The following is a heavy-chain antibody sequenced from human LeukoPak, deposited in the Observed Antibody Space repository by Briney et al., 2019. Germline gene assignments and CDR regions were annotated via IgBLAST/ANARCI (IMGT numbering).Heavy chain of an antibody. Sequence: GGSLRLSCAASGFTFSSYGMSWVRQAPGKGLEWVSAISGSGGSTYYAASVRGRFTISRDTSRSTLYLQMNSLRAEDAAVYYCAKAPVTSCRGAFCYPFDYWGQGTLVTVSS. CDR1: GFTFSSYG. J-gene: IGHJ4*02. CDR3: AKAPVTSCRGAFCYPFDY. CDR2: ISGSGGST. V-gene: IGHV3-23*01. D-gene: IGHD2-15*01.